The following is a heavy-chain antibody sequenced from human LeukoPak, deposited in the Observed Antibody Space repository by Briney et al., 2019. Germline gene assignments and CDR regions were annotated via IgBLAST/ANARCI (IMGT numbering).Heavy chain of an antibody. CDR2: IYYTGSS. Sequence: PSETLSLTCAVYGGSFSGYYWSWIRQSPGKGLEWIGFIYYTGSSNYNPSLKSRVTISVDTSKKQFSPKLSSLTAADTAVYYCAKPRLMTMIGGAFDYWGQGTLVTVSS. D-gene: IGHD3-22*01. V-gene: IGHV4-59*01. CDR1: GGSFSGYY. CDR3: AKPRLMTMIGGAFDY. J-gene: IGHJ4*02.